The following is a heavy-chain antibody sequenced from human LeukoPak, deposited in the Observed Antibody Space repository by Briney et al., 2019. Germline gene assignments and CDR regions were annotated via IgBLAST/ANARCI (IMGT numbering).Heavy chain of an antibody. J-gene: IGHJ3*02. CDR1: GFTLSSYS. D-gene: IGHD6-6*01. V-gene: IGHV3-21*01. Sequence: GGSLRLSCAASGFTLSSYSMNWVRQAPGKGLEWVSSISSSSSYIYYADSLKGRFTISRDNAKNSLYLQMNSLRAEDTAVYYCAGSSKRDAFDIWGQGTMVTVSS. CDR2: ISSSSSYI. CDR3: AGSSKRDAFDI.